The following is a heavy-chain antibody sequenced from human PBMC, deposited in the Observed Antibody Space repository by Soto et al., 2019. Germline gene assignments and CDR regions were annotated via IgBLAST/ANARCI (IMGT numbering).Heavy chain of an antibody. CDR3: ASLRITYCGGDCYSPIFQH. J-gene: IGHJ1*01. V-gene: IGHV1-18*01. CDR2: ISAYNGNT. D-gene: IGHD2-21*02. CDR1: GYTFTSYG. Sequence: QVQLVQSGAEVKKPGASVKVSCKASGYTFTSYGISWVRQAPGQGLEWMGWISAYNGNTNYAQKLQGRVTMTTDTPTSTAYMELRSLRSDDTAVYYCASLRITYCGGDCYSPIFQHWGQGTLVTVSS.